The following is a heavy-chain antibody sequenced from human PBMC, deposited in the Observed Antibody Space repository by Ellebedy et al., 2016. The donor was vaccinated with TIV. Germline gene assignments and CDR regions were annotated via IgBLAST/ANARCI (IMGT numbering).Heavy chain of an antibody. V-gene: IGHV3-23*01. CDR3: ATRLGEGIKLWGGFDY. Sequence: PGGSLRLSCAATGYIFNFFAMTWVRQAQGKALEWVSAVSGRGDTTYYADSVKGRFTISRDNSKNTLYLQMDSLRVEDTAVYYCATRLGEGIKLWGGFDYWGQGTLVTVSS. CDR2: VSGRGDTT. J-gene: IGHJ4*02. D-gene: IGHD3-10*01. CDR1: GYIFNFFA.